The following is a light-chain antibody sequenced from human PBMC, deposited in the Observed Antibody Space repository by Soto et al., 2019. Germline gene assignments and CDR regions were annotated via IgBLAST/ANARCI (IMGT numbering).Light chain of an antibody. Sequence: QPVLTQPPSVSGAPGQRVTISCTGSSSNIGAGYDVHWYQQLPGTAPKLLIYGNSNRPSGVPDRFSGSKSGTSASLAITGVQAEDEADYYCQSYDSRLSVVVFGGGTKLTVL. J-gene: IGLJ2*01. CDR2: GNS. CDR1: SSNIGAGYD. CDR3: QSYDSRLSVVV. V-gene: IGLV1-40*01.